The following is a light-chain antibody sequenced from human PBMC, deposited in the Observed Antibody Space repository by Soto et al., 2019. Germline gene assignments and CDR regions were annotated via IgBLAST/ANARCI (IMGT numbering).Light chain of an antibody. CDR1: QGISSY. J-gene: IGKJ3*01. CDR2: AAS. CDR3: HQYYSYTLT. V-gene: IGKV1-8*01. Sequence: AIRMTQSPSSLSASTGDRVTITCRASQGISSYLAWYQQKPGKAPKLLIYAASTLQSGVPSRFSGSGSGTDFTLTISCLQSEDFATYYCHQYYSYTLTFGPGTKVDIK.